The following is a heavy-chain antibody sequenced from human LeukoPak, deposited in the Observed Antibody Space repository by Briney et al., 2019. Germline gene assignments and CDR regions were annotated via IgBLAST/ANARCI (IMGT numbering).Heavy chain of an antibody. J-gene: IGHJ6*03. CDR2: IYTSGST. V-gene: IGHV4-4*07. Sequence: SETLSLTCTVSGGSISSYYWSWIRQPAGKGLEWIGRIYTSGSTNYNPSLKSRVTMSVDTSKNQFSLKLSSVTAADTAVYYCARETLEDPYYYYYYMDVWGKGTTVTVSS. D-gene: IGHD2-15*01. CDR1: GGSISSYY. CDR3: ARETLEDPYYYYYYMDV.